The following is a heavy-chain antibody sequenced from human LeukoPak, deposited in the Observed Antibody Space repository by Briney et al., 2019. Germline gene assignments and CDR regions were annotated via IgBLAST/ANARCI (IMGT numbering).Heavy chain of an antibody. Sequence: GGSLRLSCAASGFTFNTYWMHWVRQAPGKGLVWVSSINADGSSTSYADSMKGRFTISRDNAKNTLYLQMNSLRAEDTAVYYCASQQSFHYYYMDVWGEGTTVTVSS. CDR1: GFTFNTYW. D-gene: IGHD2/OR15-2a*01. J-gene: IGHJ6*03. V-gene: IGHV3-74*01. CDR2: INADGSST. CDR3: ASQQSFHYYYMDV.